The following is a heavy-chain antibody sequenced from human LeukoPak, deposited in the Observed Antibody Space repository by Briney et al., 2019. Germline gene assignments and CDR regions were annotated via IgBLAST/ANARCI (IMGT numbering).Heavy chain of an antibody. J-gene: IGHJ6*04. Sequence: EASVKVSCKASGYTFTSYGISWVRQAPGQGLEWMGWISAYNGNTNYAQKLQGRVTMTTDTSTNTAYMELRSLRSDDTAVYYCARDPYGSGSSYYYYGMDVWVKGTTVTVSS. V-gene: IGHV1-18*04. CDR2: ISAYNGNT. CDR3: ARDPYGSGSSYYYYGMDV. CDR1: GYTFTSYG. D-gene: IGHD3-10*01.